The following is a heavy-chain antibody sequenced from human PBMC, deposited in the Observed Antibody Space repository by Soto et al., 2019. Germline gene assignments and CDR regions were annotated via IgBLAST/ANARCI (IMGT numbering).Heavy chain of an antibody. Sequence: QVQLVQSGAEVKKPGSSVKVSCKASGGTFSSYTISWVRQAPGQGLEWMGRIIPILGIANYAQKFQGRVTITADKSTGTAYMELSSLRSEDTAVYYCARAGPSYCSSTSCYSAGDWFDPWGQGTLVTVSS. CDR3: ARAGPSYCSSTSCYSAGDWFDP. V-gene: IGHV1-69*02. CDR1: GGTFSSYT. J-gene: IGHJ5*02. CDR2: IIPILGIA. D-gene: IGHD2-2*01.